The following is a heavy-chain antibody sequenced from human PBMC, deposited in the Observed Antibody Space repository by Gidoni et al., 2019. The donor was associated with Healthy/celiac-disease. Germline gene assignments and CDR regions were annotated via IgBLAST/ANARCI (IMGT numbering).Heavy chain of an antibody. CDR1: GWSFSGYY. J-gene: IGHJ4*02. CDR3: ARGNTMVRGVIRVFDY. Sequence: QVQLQQWGAGLLKPSETLSLTCAVYGWSFSGYYWSWIRQPPGKGLEWIGEINHSGSTNYNPSLKSRVTISVDTAKNQVSLKLSSVTAADTAVYYCARGNTMVRGVIRVFDYWGQGTLVTVSS. CDR2: INHSGST. V-gene: IGHV4-34*01. D-gene: IGHD3-10*01.